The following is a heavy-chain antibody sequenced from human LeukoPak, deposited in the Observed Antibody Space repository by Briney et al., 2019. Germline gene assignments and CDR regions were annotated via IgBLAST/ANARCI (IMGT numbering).Heavy chain of an antibody. CDR3: ARDRYSYGSDY. V-gene: IGHV3-21*05. Sequence: GGSLRLSCAASGFTFSSYDMNWIRQAPGKGLEWVSCISSSSGIIYYADSVKGRFTISRDNAKNSLYLQMNSLRAEDTAVYYCARDRYSYGSDYWGQGTLVTVSS. J-gene: IGHJ4*02. CDR1: GFTFSSYD. CDR2: ISSSSGII. D-gene: IGHD5-18*01.